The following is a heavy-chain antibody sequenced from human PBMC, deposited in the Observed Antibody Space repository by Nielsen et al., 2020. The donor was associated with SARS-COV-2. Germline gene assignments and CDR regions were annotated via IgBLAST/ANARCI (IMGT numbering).Heavy chain of an antibody. J-gene: IGHJ5*02. CDR2: IYHSGST. V-gene: IGHV4-4*02. D-gene: IGHD4-17*01. Sequence: GSLRLSCAVSGGSISSSNWWSWVRQPPGKGLEWIGEIYHSGSTNYNPSLKSRVTISVDKSKNQFSLKLSSVTAADTAVYYCARDHSHTVHNWFDPWGQGTLVTVSS. CDR1: GGSISSSNW. CDR3: ARDHSHTVHNWFDP.